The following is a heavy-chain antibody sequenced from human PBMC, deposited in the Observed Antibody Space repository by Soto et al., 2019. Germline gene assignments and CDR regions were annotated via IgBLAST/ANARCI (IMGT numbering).Heavy chain of an antibody. CDR3: ARDLSWGSNWYYYMDV. CDR1: GFILSDCA. Sequence: GGSLILSCATSGFILSDCAMNWVRPAAWKGLEWVSYISSSSSVIDYADSVKGRLTVSRDNARNSPYLQMNSLRAEDTAVYYCARDLSWGSNWYYYMDVWGKGTTVTVSS. V-gene: IGHV3-48*01. CDR2: ISSSSSVI. D-gene: IGHD7-27*01. J-gene: IGHJ6*03.